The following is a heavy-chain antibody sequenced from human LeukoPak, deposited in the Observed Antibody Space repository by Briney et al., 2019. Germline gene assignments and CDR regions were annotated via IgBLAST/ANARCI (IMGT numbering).Heavy chain of an antibody. Sequence: SETLSLTCTVSGGSINSSSYYWGRIRQPPGKGLEWIGSIFYSGSTYYNPSLKSRVTISVDTSKKQFSLKLSSVTAADTAVYYCARVRYSYGYSWYFDLGGRGTLVTVSS. CDR1: GGSINSSSYY. D-gene: IGHD5-18*01. CDR2: IFYSGST. J-gene: IGHJ2*01. V-gene: IGHV4-39*07. CDR3: ARVRYSYGYSWYFDL.